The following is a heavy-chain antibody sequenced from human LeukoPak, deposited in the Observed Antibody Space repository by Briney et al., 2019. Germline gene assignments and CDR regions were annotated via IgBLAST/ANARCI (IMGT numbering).Heavy chain of an antibody. Sequence: SETLSLTCTVSGYSISSGYYWGWIRQPPGKGLEWIGSIYHSGRTFYNPSLKSRVTISVDTSKNQFSLKLTSVTAADTAVYYCARLPVSQRGFDFWGQGSLVTVSS. CDR3: ARLPVSQRGFDF. CDR2: IYHSGRT. V-gene: IGHV4-38-2*02. CDR1: GYSISSGYY. D-gene: IGHD1-26*01. J-gene: IGHJ4*02.